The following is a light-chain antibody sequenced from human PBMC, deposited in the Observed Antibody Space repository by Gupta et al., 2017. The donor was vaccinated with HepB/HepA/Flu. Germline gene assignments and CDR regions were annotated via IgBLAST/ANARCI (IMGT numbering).Light chain of an antibody. V-gene: IGKV1-39*01. CDR2: AAS. CDR1: QNIYNY. CDR3: KQGLKTANT. Sequence: DIQMTQSPPSLSASVEDRVTITCRASQNIYNYLNWYQQKPGKAPNLLIYAASNLQSGVPARFSGSGSGTDFTLKISSVKPEDVATYYCKQGLKTANTFGQGTKVEIK. J-gene: IGKJ1*01.